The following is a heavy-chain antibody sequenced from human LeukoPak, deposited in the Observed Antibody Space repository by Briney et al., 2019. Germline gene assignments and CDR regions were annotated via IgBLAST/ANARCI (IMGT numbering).Heavy chain of an antibody. J-gene: IGHJ4*02. CDR2: ISGSGGST. Sequence: GGSLRLSCAASGFIFSSYAMNWVRHAPGKGLEWVSAISGSGGSTYYADSVKGRFTISRDNSKNTLYLQMNSLRAEDTAVYYCAKDSNLLLWRLWGQGTLVTVSS. V-gene: IGHV3-23*01. CDR1: GFIFSSYA. CDR3: AKDSNLLLWRL. D-gene: IGHD3-10*01.